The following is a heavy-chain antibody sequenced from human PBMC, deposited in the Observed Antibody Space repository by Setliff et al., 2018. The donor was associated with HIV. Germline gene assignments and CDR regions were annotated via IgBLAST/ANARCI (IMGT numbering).Heavy chain of an antibody. J-gene: IGHJ4*02. D-gene: IGHD2-21*02. Sequence: SETLSLTCTVSGGSISSGSYYWSWIRQPAGKGLEWIGRIWTSGSTNYNPSLKSRVTISVDTSKNQFSLKLSSVTAADTAVYYCARELSGGHGGNSNFAYWGQGTLVTVSS. CDR2: IWTSGST. CDR3: ARELSGGHGGNSNFAY. V-gene: IGHV4-61*02. CDR1: GGSISSGSYY.